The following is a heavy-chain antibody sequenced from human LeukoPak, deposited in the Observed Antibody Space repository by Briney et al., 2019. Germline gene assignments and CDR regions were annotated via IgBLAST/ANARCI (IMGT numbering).Heavy chain of an antibody. J-gene: IGHJ4*02. CDR2: ISAYNGNT. Sequence: ASVKVSCKASGYTFTSYGISWVRQAPGQGLEWMGWISAYNGNTNYAQKLQGRVTMTTDTSTSTACMELRSLRSDDTAVYYCARDLGVTMVRGVMSWGQGTLVTVSS. V-gene: IGHV1-18*01. CDR1: GYTFTSYG. CDR3: ARDLGVTMVRGVMS. D-gene: IGHD3-10*01.